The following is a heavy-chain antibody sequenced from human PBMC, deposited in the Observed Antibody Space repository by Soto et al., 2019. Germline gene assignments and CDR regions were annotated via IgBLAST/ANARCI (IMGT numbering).Heavy chain of an antibody. CDR2: IYWDDDK. V-gene: IGHV2-5*02. J-gene: IGHJ5*02. CDR1: GFSLSTSGVG. Sequence: QITLKESGPTLVKPTQTLTLTCTFSGFSLSTSGVGVGWIRQPPGKALEWLALIYWDDDKRYSPSLKSRLTITKDTSKNQVVLTMTNMDPVDTATYYCAHSLYDYVWGTNWFDPWGQRTLVTVSS. CDR3: AHSLYDYVWGTNWFDP. D-gene: IGHD3-16*01.